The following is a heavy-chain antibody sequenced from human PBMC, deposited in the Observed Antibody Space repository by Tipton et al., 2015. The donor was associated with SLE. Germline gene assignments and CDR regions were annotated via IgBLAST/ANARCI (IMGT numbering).Heavy chain of an antibody. CDR3: ARHPPRQSSGYAFDY. V-gene: IGHV4-59*08. CDR1: GGSLIRNY. D-gene: IGHD5-12*01. Sequence: TLSLTCTVSGGSLIRNYWSWIRQPPGRGLEWIGDIYSSGSTNYNPSLSNRVTISLDASKNQFSLRLNSVTATDTAVYYCARHPPRQSSGYAFDYWGQGTLVTVSS. J-gene: IGHJ4*02. CDR2: IYSSGST.